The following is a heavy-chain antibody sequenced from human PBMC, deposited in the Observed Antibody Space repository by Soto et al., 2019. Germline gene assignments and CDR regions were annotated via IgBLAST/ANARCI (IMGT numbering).Heavy chain of an antibody. D-gene: IGHD4-17*01. V-gene: IGHV4-4*02. CDR1: GGSISSSNW. CDR2: IYHSGST. Sequence: QVQLQESGPGLVKPSGTLSLTCAVSGGSISSSNWWSWVRLPPGKGLEWIGEIYHSGSTNYNPSPKSRVTISIDKSKHQFSLKLSSVTAADTAVYDCASRTGDFAIWFDPWGQGTLVTVSS. J-gene: IGHJ5*02. CDR3: ASRTGDFAIWFDP.